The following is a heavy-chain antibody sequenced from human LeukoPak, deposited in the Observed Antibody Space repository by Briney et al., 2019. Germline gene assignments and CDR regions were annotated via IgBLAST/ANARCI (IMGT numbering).Heavy chain of an antibody. CDR3: AKSRGVQYGTYYYYYGMDV. Sequence: GGSLRLSCAASGFTFSSYGMHWVRQAPGKGLEWVAVISYDGSNKYYADSVKGRFTISRDNSKNTLYLQMNSLRAEDTAVYYCAKSRGVQYGTYYYYYGMDVWGQGTTVTVSS. D-gene: IGHD1-1*01. J-gene: IGHJ6*02. CDR2: ISYDGSNK. V-gene: IGHV3-30*18. CDR1: GFTFSSYG.